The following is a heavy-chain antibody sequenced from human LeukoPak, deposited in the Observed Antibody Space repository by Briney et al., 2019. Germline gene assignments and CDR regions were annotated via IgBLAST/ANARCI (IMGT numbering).Heavy chain of an antibody. D-gene: IGHD6-13*01. V-gene: IGHV4-59*01. CDR3: ARDASRRGDAFDI. CDR2: IYYSGST. CDR1: GGSISSYY. Sequence: SETLSLTCTVSGGSISSYYWSWIRQPPGKGLEWIGYIYYSGSTNYNPSLKSRVTISVDTSKNQFSLKLSSVTAADTAVYYCARDASRRGDAFDIWGQGTMVTVSS. J-gene: IGHJ3*02.